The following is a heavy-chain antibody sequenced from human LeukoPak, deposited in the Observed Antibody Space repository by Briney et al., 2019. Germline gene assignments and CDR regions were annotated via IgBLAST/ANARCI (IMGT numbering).Heavy chain of an antibody. D-gene: IGHD1-26*01. CDR1: GYTFTGDY. V-gene: IGHV1-2*02. CDR3: ARGGPKPIMGAADC. Sequence: ASVKVSCKASGYTFTGDYIHWVRQAPGQGLEWMGWINHNSGGTNYAPKFKGRVTMTRDTSISTTYMELNTLRSDDTAMYYCARGGPKPIMGAADCWGQGTLVTVSS. CDR2: INHNSGGT. J-gene: IGHJ4*02.